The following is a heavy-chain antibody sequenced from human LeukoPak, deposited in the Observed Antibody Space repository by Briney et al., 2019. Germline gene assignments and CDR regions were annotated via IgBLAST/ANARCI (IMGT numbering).Heavy chain of an antibody. V-gene: IGHV4-59*08. CDR3: ARTIAAAGSDWFDP. CDR2: IYYSGST. CDR1: GGSINTYY. J-gene: IGHJ5*02. Sequence: KPSETLSLTCTVSGGSINTYYWSWIRQPPGKGLEWIGYIYYSGSTNYNPSLKSRVTISVDTSKNQLSLKLSSVTAADTAVYYCARTIAAAGSDWFDPWAREPWSPSPQ. D-gene: IGHD6-13*01.